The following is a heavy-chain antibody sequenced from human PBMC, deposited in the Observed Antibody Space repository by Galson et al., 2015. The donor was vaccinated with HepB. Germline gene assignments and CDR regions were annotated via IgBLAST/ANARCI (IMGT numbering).Heavy chain of an antibody. CDR3: ARLLNYDSSGYPRHAFDI. CDR1: GGSISSYY. D-gene: IGHD3-22*01. CDR2: IYYSGST. V-gene: IGHV4-59*08. J-gene: IGHJ3*02. Sequence: SETLSLTCTVSGGSISSYYWSWIRQPPGKGLEWIGYIYYSGSTNYNPSLKSRVTISVDTSKNQFSLKLSSVTAADTAVYYCARLLNYDSSGYPRHAFDIWGQGTMVTVSS.